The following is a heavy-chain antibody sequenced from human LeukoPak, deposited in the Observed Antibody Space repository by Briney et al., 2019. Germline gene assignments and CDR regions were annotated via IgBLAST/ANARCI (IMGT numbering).Heavy chain of an antibody. CDR2: INTDGTGT. D-gene: IGHD6-19*01. J-gene: IGHJ4*02. Sequence: GGSLRLSCAASGFTFSKYCMLWVRQAPGKGLESVSPINTDGTGTTYADSVKGRFTVSRDNADNTMFLQMNSVRAEDTAVYYCATNQWLAPPSDSWGQGTPVTVSS. CDR3: ATNQWLAPPSDS. CDR1: GFTFSKYC. V-gene: IGHV3-74*01.